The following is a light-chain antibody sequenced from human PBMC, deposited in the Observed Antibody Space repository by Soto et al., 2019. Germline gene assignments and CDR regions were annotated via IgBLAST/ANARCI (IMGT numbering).Light chain of an antibody. CDR1: QSVSNNY. J-gene: IGKJ5*01. CDR2: GAS. V-gene: IGKV3-20*01. Sequence: EIALTQSPGTLSLSPGERATLSCRASQSVSNNYLAWYQQKPGQAPRLLIYGASNRATGIPDRFSGSGSGTDFTLTISRLEPEDFAVYYCQQYASSPFTFGQGTRLEIK. CDR3: QQYASSPFT.